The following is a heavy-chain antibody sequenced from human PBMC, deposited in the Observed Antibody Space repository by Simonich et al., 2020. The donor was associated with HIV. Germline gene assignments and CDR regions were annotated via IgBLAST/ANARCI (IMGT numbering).Heavy chain of an antibody. V-gene: IGHV4-34*12. CDR3: ATAYCGGDCSGWTDY. Sequence: QVQLQQWGAGLLKPSETLSLTCAVYGGSFSGYYWSWIRQPPGKGLEWIGEFIHSGSPNYNPSLKSLVTISVDTSKNQFSLKLSSVTAADTAVYYCATAYCGGDCSGWTDYWGQGTLVTVSS. J-gene: IGHJ4*02. D-gene: IGHD2-21*02. CDR2: FIHSGSP. CDR1: GGSFSGYY.